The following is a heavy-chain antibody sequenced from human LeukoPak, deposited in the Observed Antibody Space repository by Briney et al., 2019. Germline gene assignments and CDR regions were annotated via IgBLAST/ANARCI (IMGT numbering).Heavy chain of an antibody. J-gene: IGHJ3*02. D-gene: IGHD2-21*02. CDR3: ARACGGDCYWSGTDAFDI. CDR2: IYYSGST. CDR1: GGSISSYY. Sequence: SETLSLTCTVSGGSISSYYWSWIRQPPGKGLEWIGYIYYSGSTNYNPSLKSRVTISVDTSKNQFSLKLSSVTAADTAVYYCARACGGDCYWSGTDAFDIWGQGTMVTVSS. V-gene: IGHV4-59*01.